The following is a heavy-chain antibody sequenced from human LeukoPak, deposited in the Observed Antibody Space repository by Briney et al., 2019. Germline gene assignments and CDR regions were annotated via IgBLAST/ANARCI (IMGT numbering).Heavy chain of an antibody. CDR3: ATLHGDYEYSFDP. CDR1: GYTLTESS. D-gene: IGHD4-17*01. Sequence: ASVKVSCKASGYTLTESSMHWVRQAPGKGLEWMGGFDPEDGETTYAQKFQGRVTMTEDTSTDTAYMELSSLRSEDTAVYYCATLHGDYEYSFDPWGQGVLVTVSS. J-gene: IGHJ5*02. V-gene: IGHV1-24*01. CDR2: FDPEDGET.